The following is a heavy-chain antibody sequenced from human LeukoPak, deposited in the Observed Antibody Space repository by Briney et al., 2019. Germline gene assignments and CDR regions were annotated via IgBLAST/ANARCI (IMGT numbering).Heavy chain of an antibody. D-gene: IGHD3-22*01. CDR2: ISYDGSNK. Sequence: PGRSLRLSCAASGFTFSSYGMHWVRQAPGKGLEWVAVISYDGSNKYYADSVKGRFTISRDNSKNTLYLQMNSLRAEDTAVYYCAKEVGFYYYDSSGLAIDYWGQGTLVTVSS. CDR3: AKEVGFYYYDSSGLAIDY. V-gene: IGHV3-30*18. J-gene: IGHJ4*02. CDR1: GFTFSSYG.